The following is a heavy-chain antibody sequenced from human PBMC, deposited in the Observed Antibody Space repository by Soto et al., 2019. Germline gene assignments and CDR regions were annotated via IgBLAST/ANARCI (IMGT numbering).Heavy chain of an antibody. Sequence: QVQLQQWGAGLLKPSETLSLTCAVYGGSFSGYYWSWIRQPPGKGLEWIGEIKHSVSTNYNPSPKSRFTISVDTSKNQFSLKLSSVTAADTAVYYCARGALVRDYYCYMDVWGKGTTVTVSS. V-gene: IGHV4-34*01. CDR2: IKHSVST. D-gene: IGHD2-2*01. J-gene: IGHJ6*03. CDR1: GGSFSGYY. CDR3: ARGALVRDYYCYMDV.